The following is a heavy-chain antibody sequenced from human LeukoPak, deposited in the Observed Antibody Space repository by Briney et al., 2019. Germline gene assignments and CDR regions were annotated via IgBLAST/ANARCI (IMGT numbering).Heavy chain of an antibody. CDR1: GLIFRNYA. CDR3: ARGGTIFGVVTYFDY. V-gene: IGHV3-23*01. J-gene: IGHJ4*02. D-gene: IGHD3-3*01. Sequence: GGSLRLSCTATGLIFRNYAKTWVRQAPRKGLEWVSTISGDGTETFYADSVKGRFTISRDNSKNTLYLQMNSLRAEDTAVYYCARGGTIFGVVTYFDYRGQGTLVTVSS. CDR2: ISGDGTET.